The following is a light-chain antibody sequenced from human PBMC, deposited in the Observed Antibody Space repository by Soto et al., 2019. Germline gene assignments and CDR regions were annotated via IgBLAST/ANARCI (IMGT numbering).Light chain of an antibody. CDR2: DAS. Sequence: EIVLTQSPATLLLSQGERATLSCRASQSVSSYFAWYQQKPGQAPRLLIYDASSRATGIPARFSGSGSGTDFTLTISSLEPEDFAVYYRQQRSDWPLTFGQGTKVEIK. CDR3: QQRSDWPLT. V-gene: IGKV3-11*01. CDR1: QSVSSY. J-gene: IGKJ1*01.